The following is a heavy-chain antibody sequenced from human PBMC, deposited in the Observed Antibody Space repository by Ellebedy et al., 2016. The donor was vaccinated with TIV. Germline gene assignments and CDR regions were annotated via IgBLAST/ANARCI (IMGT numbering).Heavy chain of an antibody. Sequence: GESLKISCAASGFQFSTYWLSWVRQAPGKGLEWMGNIKEDGTHKNYVDSVRGRFTFSRDNAENSLYLQMDGLRAEDTAIYYCAKRGVGGGNKKFFDNWGQGTVVTVSS. D-gene: IGHD4-23*01. CDR3: AKRGVGGGNKKFFDN. CDR1: GFQFSTYW. V-gene: IGHV3-7*03. J-gene: IGHJ4*02. CDR2: IKEDGTHK.